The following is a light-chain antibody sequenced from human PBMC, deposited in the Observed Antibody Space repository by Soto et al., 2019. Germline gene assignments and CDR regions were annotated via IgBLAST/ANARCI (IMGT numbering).Light chain of an antibody. V-gene: IGLV2-23*01. Sequence: QSVLTQPASVSGSPGKSITISCTGTSSDVGSYNLVSWYQHHPGKAPKLMIYEGSKRPSGVSNRFSGSKSGNTASLTISGLQAEDEADYYCCSYAGSSTVLFGGGTKLTVL. CDR2: EGS. J-gene: IGLJ2*01. CDR3: CSYAGSSTVL. CDR1: SSDVGSYNL.